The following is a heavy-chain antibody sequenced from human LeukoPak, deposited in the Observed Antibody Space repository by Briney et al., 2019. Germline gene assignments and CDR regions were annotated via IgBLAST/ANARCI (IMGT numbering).Heavy chain of an antibody. Sequence: SETLSLTCTVSGGSISSSSYYWGWIRQPPGKGLEWIGSIYYSGSTYYNPSLKSRVTISVDTSKNQFSLKLSSVTAADTAVYYCARRDSSGKFDPWGQGTLVTVSS. V-gene: IGHV4-39*07. CDR3: ARRDSSGKFDP. CDR1: GGSISSSSYY. D-gene: IGHD3-22*01. J-gene: IGHJ5*02. CDR2: IYYSGST.